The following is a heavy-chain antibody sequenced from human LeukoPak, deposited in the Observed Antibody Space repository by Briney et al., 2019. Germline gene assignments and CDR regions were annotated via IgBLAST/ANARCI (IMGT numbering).Heavy chain of an antibody. V-gene: IGHV1-69*04. D-gene: IGHD5-12*01. Sequence: SVKVSCKASGGXFXSYAISWVRQAPXXGXXWMGRIIPILGIANYAQKFQGRVTITADKSTSTAYMELSSLRSGDTAVYYCARLGRGYSGYDYGGVPEDFDYWGQGTLVTVSS. CDR2: IIPILGIA. CDR3: ARLGRGYSGYDYGGVPEDFDY. CDR1: GGXFXSYA. J-gene: IGHJ4*02.